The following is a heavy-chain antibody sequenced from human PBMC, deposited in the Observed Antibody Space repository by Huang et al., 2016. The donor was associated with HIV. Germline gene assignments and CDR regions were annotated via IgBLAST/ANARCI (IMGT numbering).Heavy chain of an antibody. CDR2: ITYDGKTK. CDR3: AKGGSAAAVLDF. J-gene: IGHJ4*02. V-gene: IGHV3-30*18. Sequence: QVQLVESGGGVVQPGRSLRIACAASGFTFSSYGMHWVRQAPGKVLECVAVITYDGKTKYYADSGKGRFSISRDNSTTTVYLQLNSLRVEDTAVYYCAKGGSAAAVLDFWGQGTLVTVSS. D-gene: IGHD6-13*01. CDR1: GFTFSSYG.